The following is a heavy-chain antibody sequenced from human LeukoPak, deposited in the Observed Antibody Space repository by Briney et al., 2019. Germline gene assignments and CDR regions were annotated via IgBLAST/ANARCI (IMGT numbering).Heavy chain of an antibody. CDR3: ARGRTVRGPYFDY. CDR1: GGSFSGYY. Sequence: PSETLSLTRAVYGGSFSGYYWSWIRQPPGKGLEWIGEINHSGSTNYNPSLKSRVTISVDTSKNQFSLKLSSVTAADTAVYYCARGRTVRGPYFDYWGQGTLVTVSS. J-gene: IGHJ4*02. CDR2: INHSGST. V-gene: IGHV4-34*01. D-gene: IGHD3-10*01.